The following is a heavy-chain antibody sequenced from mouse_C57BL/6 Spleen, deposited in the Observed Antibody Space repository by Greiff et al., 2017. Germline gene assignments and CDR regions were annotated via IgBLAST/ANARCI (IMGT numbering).Heavy chain of an antibody. D-gene: IGHD2-3*01. J-gene: IGHJ3*01. Sequence: VQLQQPGAELVKPGASVKLSCKASGYTFTSYWMHWVKQRPGQGLEWIGMIHPNSGSTNYNEKFKSKATLTVDKSSSTAYMQLSSLTSEDAAVYYGARKVEKGDGYFADWGQGTLVTVSA. V-gene: IGHV1-64*01. CDR3: ARKVEKGDGYFAD. CDR1: GYTFTSYW. CDR2: IHPNSGST.